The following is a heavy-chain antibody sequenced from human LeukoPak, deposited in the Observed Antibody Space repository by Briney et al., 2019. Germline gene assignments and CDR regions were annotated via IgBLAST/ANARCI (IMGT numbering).Heavy chain of an antibody. Sequence: GASVKASCKASGCTFTSYDINWVRQATGQGLEWMGWMNPNSGNTGYAQKFQDRVTITRNTSISTAYMELSSLRSEDTAVYYCARDSPARGDPPPHWGQGTLVTVSS. CDR3: ARDSPARGDPPPH. J-gene: IGHJ1*01. V-gene: IGHV1-8*01. D-gene: IGHD3-10*01. CDR2: MNPNSGNT. CDR1: GCTFTSYD.